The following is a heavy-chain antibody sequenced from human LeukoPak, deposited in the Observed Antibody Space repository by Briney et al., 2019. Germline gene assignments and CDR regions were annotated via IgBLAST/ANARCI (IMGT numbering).Heavy chain of an antibody. Sequence: GGSLRLSCAASGFTFSDSWMSLVRQAPGKGLEGVANMNQDGSEKDYVDSVKGRFTISRDNARNSLYLQMGSLRAEDTAVYYCATYTHWVAGDVWGQGTTVTVSS. J-gene: IGHJ6*02. CDR3: ATYTHWVAGDV. CDR2: MNQDGSEK. CDR1: GFTFSDSW. V-gene: IGHV3-7*01. D-gene: IGHD3-16*01.